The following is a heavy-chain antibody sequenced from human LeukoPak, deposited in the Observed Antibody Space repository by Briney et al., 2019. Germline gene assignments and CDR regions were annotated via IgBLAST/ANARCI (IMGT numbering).Heavy chain of an antibody. V-gene: IGHV3-66*01. CDR2: IYSGGST. J-gene: IGHJ4*02. CDR3: ARVKDFDY. Sequence: GGSLRLSCVVSGFSVSSNYISWVRQAPGKGLEWVSVIYSGGSTYYADSVRGRFIISRDNSKNKVYLQMNSLRAEDTAVYYCARVKDFDYWGQGTLVTVSS. CDR1: GFSVSSNY.